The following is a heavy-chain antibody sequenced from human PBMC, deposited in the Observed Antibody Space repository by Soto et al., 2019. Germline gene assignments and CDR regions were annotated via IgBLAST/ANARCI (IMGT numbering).Heavy chain of an antibody. CDR3: ACLVGATYPDAFDI. D-gene: IGHD1-26*01. J-gene: IGHJ3*02. CDR1: GGTFSSYA. Sequence: QVQLVQSGAEVKKPGSSVKVSCKASGGTFSSYAISWVRQAPGQGLEWMGGIIPIFGTANYAQKFQGRVTITADKSTSTAYMELSSLRSEDTAVYCCACLVGATYPDAFDIWGQGTMVTVSS. V-gene: IGHV1-69*06. CDR2: IIPIFGTA.